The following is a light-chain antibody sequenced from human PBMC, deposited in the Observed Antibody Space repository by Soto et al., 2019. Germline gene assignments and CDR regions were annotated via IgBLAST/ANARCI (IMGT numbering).Light chain of an antibody. Sequence: DIQMTQYPSILSASVGDRVTITCGASQSVSSWLAWYQKKPGKAPKLLIYDVSSLKSGVPSRLRGSGYGTELTLTISSLKPDDFATYYCQQYNSYPITFGHGTRLEIK. V-gene: IGKV1-5*01. J-gene: IGKJ5*01. CDR3: QQYNSYPIT. CDR1: QSVSSW. CDR2: DVS.